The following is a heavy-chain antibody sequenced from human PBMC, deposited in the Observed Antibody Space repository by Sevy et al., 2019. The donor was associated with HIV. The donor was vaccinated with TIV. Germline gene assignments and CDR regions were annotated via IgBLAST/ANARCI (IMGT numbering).Heavy chain of an antibody. V-gene: IGHV3-30*18. CDR3: AKDRYYYDSSGYSVFDY. CDR2: ISYDGSNK. Sequence: GESLKISCAASGFTFNSYGMHWVRQAPGKGLEWVAVISYDGSNKYYADSVKGRFTISRDNSKNTLYLQINSLRAEDTAVYYCAKDRYYYDSSGYSVFDYWGQGTLVTVSS. CDR1: GFTFNSYG. D-gene: IGHD3-22*01. J-gene: IGHJ4*02.